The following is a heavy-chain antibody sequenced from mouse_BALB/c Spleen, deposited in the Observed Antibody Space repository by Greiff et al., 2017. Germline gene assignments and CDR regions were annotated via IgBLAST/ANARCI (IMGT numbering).Heavy chain of an antibody. CDR3: ARGDYRYAWFAY. J-gene: IGHJ3*01. CDR1: GYSFTGYT. Sequence: EVKLMESGPELVKPGASMKISCKASGYSFTGYTMNWVKQSHGKNLEWIGLINPYNGGTSYNQKFKGKATLTVDKSSSTAYMELLSLTSEDSAVYYCARGDYRYAWFAYWGQGTLVTVSA. V-gene: IGHV1-18*01. D-gene: IGHD2-14*01. CDR2: INPYNGGT.